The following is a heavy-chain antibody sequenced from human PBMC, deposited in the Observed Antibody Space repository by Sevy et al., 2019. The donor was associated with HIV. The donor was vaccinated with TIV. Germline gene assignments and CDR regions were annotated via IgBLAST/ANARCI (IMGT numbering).Heavy chain of an antibody. CDR2: ISGRGGST. Sequence: GGSLRLSCAASGFTFSSYAMNWVRQAPGKGLEWVSAISGRGGSTYYAYSVEGRFTMSRDISKNTLYLQMNSLRAEDTAVYYCAKAPPGHCSSSSCPRAYYYYGMDVWGQGTTVTVSS. CDR3: AKAPPGHCSSSSCPRAYYYYGMDV. D-gene: IGHD2-15*01. J-gene: IGHJ6*02. V-gene: IGHV3-23*01. CDR1: GFTFSSYA.